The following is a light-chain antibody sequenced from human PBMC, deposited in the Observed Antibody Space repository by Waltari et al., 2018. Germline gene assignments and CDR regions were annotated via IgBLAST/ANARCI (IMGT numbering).Light chain of an antibody. CDR2: GAS. V-gene: IGKV1-16*01. J-gene: IGKJ4*01. CDR3: QQYQSYPLT. CDR1: QSISKY. Sequence: DIQMTQSPSSLSASVGDRVTITCRASQSISKYLAWIQQKPGKAPKSLIYGASTLQSGAPSRFSGSGAGTDFTLTISSLQPEDVATYYCQQYQSYPLTFGGGTKVEIK.